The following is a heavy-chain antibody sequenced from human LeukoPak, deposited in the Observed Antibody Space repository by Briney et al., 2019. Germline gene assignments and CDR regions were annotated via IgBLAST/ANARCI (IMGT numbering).Heavy chain of an antibody. Sequence: GGSLRLSCAASGFTFSSSAMSWVRQAPGKGLEWVSAISNNGGYTYYADSVQGRFTISRDNSKSTLCLQMNSLRAEDTAVYYCAKQLGYCSDGSCYFPYWGQGNLVTVSS. CDR3: AKQLGYCSDGSCYFPY. J-gene: IGHJ4*02. D-gene: IGHD2-15*01. V-gene: IGHV3-23*01. CDR1: GFTFSSSA. CDR2: ISNNGGYT.